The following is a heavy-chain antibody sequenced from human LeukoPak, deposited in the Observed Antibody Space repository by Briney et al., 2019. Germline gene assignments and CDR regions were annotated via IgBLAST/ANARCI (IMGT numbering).Heavy chain of an antibody. CDR2: IYYSGST. CDR3: ACAHPYYYDSSGPSPFDY. D-gene: IGHD3-22*01. CDR1: GGPISSGGYS. Sequence: SQTLSLTCAVSGGPISSGGYSWSWIRQPPGKGLEWIGYIYYSGSTYYNPSLKSRVTISVDTSKNQFSLKLSSVTAADTAVYYCACAHPYYYDSSGPSPFDYWGQGTLVTVSS. J-gene: IGHJ4*02. V-gene: IGHV4-30-2*05.